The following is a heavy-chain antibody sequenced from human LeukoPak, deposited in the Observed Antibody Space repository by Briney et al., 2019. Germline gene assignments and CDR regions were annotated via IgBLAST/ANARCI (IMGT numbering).Heavy chain of an antibody. CDR2: ISYDGSNK. CDR1: GFTFSSYA. J-gene: IGHJ4*02. CDR3: AREGPDSGSYFDY. Sequence: PGGSLRLSCAASGFTFSSYAMHWVRQAPGKGLEWVAVISYDGSNKYYADSVKGRFTISRDNSKNTLYLQMNSLRAEDTAVYYCAREGPDSGSYFDYWGQGTLVTVSS. V-gene: IGHV3-30-3*01. D-gene: IGHD1-26*01.